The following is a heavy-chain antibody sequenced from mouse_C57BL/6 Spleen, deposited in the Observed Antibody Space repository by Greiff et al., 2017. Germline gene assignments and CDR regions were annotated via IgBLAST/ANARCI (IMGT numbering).Heavy chain of an antibody. CDR2: ISNGGGST. CDR1: GFTFSDYY. D-gene: IGHD4-1*01. CDR3: ARGDLGRGFDY. V-gene: IGHV5-12*01. Sequence: EVQVVESGGGLVQPGGSLKLSCAASGFTFSDYYMYWVRQTPEKRLEWVAYISNGGGSTYYPDTVKGRFTISRDNAKNTLYLQMSRLKSEDTAMYYCARGDLGRGFDYWGQGTTLTVSS. J-gene: IGHJ2*01.